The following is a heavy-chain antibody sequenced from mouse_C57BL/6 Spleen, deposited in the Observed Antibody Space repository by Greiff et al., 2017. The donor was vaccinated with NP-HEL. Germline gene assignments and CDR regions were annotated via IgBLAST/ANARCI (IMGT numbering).Heavy chain of an antibody. D-gene: IGHD2-3*01. V-gene: IGHV3-6*01. J-gene: IGHJ2*01. Sequence: DVQLQESGPGLVKPSQSLSLTCSVTGYSITSGYYWNWIRQFPGNKLEWMGYISYDGSNNYNPSLKNRISITRDTSTDQFFLKLNSVTTEDTATYYCARITSYDGYYGDYWGQGTTLTVSS. CDR2: ISYDGSN. CDR3: ARITSYDGYYGDY. CDR1: GYSITSGYY.